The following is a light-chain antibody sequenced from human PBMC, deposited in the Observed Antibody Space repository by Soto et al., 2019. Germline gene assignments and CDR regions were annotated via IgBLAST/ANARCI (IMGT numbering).Light chain of an antibody. V-gene: IGKV1-5*03. J-gene: IGKJ1*01. CDR3: KSYNDYSWT. CDR1: QSISVW. CDR2: KTS. Sequence: DIHMTQSPSTLSASVGDRVTITCRASQSISVWLAWYQQKPGKAPNLLIYKTSSLETGVPSRFSGSGSGTEFTLNISSLQPDDLATYYCKSYNDYSWTFGQGTKVEIK.